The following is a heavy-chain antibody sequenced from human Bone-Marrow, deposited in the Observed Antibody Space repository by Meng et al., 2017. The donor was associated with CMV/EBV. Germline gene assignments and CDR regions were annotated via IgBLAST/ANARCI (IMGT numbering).Heavy chain of an antibody. CDR2: MNPNSGNT. J-gene: IGHJ5*02. CDR3: ARGGEIAAAGTRWFDP. CDR1: GYTFTSYD. Sequence: ASVKVSCKASGYTFTSYDINWVRQATGQGLEWMEWMNPNSGNTGYAQKFQGRVTMTRNTSISTAYMELSSLRSEDTAVYYCARGGEIAAAGTRWFDPWGQGTLVTVSS. D-gene: IGHD6-13*01. V-gene: IGHV1-8*01.